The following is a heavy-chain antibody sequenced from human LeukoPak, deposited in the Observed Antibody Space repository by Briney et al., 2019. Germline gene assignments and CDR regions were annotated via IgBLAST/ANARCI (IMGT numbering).Heavy chain of an antibody. Sequence: SETLSLTCTVSGGSIHSYWSWIRQPAGKGLEWIGRISGSGTITYNPALQSRLTISIDTSKNQFSLKLMSVTAADTAVYYCARGGRNYDILTPVAPDAFDIWGQGTMVTVSS. CDR3: ARGGRNYDILTPVAPDAFDI. J-gene: IGHJ3*02. CDR1: GGSIHSY. V-gene: IGHV4-4*07. CDR2: ISGSGTI. D-gene: IGHD3-9*01.